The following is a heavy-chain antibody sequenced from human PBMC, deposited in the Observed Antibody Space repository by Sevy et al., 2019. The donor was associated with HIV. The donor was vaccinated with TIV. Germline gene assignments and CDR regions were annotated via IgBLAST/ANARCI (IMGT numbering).Heavy chain of an antibody. CDR1: GFTFSSYS. Sequence: GGSLRLSCAASGFTFSSYSMNWVHQAPGKGLEWVSYISSSSSTIYYADSVKGRFTISRDNAKNSLYLQMNSLRDEDTAVYYCAAPPDYGGNDDAFDIWGQGTMVTVSS. D-gene: IGHD4-17*01. J-gene: IGHJ3*02. CDR3: AAPPDYGGNDDAFDI. V-gene: IGHV3-48*02. CDR2: ISSSSSTI.